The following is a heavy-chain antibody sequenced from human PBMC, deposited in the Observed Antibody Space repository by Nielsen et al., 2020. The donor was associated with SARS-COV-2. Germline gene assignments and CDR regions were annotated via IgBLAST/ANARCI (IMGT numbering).Heavy chain of an antibody. Sequence: SGSTLVKPTQTLTLTCTFSGFSLSTSGVGVGWIRQPPGKALEWLALIYWDDDKRYSPSLKSRLTITKDTSKNQVVLTMTNMDPVDTATYYCTRTPYDILTGYYSYYFDYWGQGTLVTVSS. CDR1: GFSLSTSGVG. D-gene: IGHD3-9*01. CDR3: TRTPYDILTGYYSYYFDY. V-gene: IGHV2-5*02. J-gene: IGHJ4*02. CDR2: IYWDDDK.